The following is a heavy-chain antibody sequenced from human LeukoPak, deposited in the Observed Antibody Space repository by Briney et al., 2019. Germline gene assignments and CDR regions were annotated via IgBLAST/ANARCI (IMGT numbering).Heavy chain of an antibody. Sequence: SETLSLTCTVSGGSISSYYWSWTRQPAGKGLEWIGRIYTSGSTNYNPSLKSRVTMSVDTSKNQFSLKLSSVTAADTAVYYCASSTPRCSSTSCHLVDAFDIWGQGTMVTVSS. V-gene: IGHV4-4*07. CDR1: GGSISSYY. CDR3: ASSTPRCSSTSCHLVDAFDI. CDR2: IYTSGST. D-gene: IGHD2-2*01. J-gene: IGHJ3*02.